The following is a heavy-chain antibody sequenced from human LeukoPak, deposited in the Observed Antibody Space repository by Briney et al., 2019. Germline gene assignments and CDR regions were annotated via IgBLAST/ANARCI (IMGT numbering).Heavy chain of an antibody. V-gene: IGHV3-74*01. D-gene: IGHD3-10*01. J-gene: IGHJ6*03. Sequence: GGSLRLSCAASGFIFSNYWVHWVRQAPGKGPVWVSHINTDGSGTNYADSVKGRFTISRDNAKNTLYLQMDSLRAEDTAVYYCVTDRATYHMDVWGKGTTVTVSS. CDR1: GFIFSNYW. CDR3: VTDRATYHMDV. CDR2: INTDGSGT.